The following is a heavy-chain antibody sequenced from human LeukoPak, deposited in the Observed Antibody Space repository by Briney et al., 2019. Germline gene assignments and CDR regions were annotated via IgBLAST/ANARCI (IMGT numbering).Heavy chain of an antibody. CDR1: GFTFSSYG. Sequence: PGGSLRLSCAASGFTFSSYGIHWVRQAPGKGLEWVAVISYDGSNKYYADSVKGRFTISRDNSKNTLYLQMNSLRAEDTAVYYCAKDRTKTYYYDSSGNFDYWGQGTLVTVSS. CDR3: AKDRTKTYYYDSSGNFDY. J-gene: IGHJ4*02. D-gene: IGHD3-22*01. V-gene: IGHV3-30*18. CDR2: ISYDGSNK.